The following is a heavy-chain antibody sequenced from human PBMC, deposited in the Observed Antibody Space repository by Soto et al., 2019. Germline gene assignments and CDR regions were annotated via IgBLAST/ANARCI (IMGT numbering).Heavy chain of an antibody. CDR1: GYTFTGYY. CDR3: ARDDTVTTFHFDY. CDR2: INPNSGGT. Sequence: ASVKVSCKASGYTFTGYYMHWVRQAPGQGLEWMGWINPNSGGTNYAQKFQGWVTMTRDTSISTAYMELSRLRSDDTAVYYCARDDTVTTFHFDYWGQGTLVTVSS. V-gene: IGHV1-2*04. J-gene: IGHJ4*02. D-gene: IGHD4-17*01.